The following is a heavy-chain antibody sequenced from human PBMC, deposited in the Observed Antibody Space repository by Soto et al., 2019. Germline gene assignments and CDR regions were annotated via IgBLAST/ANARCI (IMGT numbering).Heavy chain of an antibody. J-gene: IGHJ4*02. CDR1: GAAVSSPDDS. Sequence: QVQLQESGPGLVRPSQTLSLTCSVSGAAVSSPDDSWTWIRQRPGQGLEWLGHVSYTGTTYYSPSLRSRVSISIDKSRHLFSLKLNSVTAADTAVYYCARYGSTDGDYPGEEHYFDYWGQVTLVTVSS. CDR2: VSYTGTT. D-gene: IGHD4-17*01. CDR3: ARYGSTDGDYPGEEHYFDY. V-gene: IGHV4-31*03.